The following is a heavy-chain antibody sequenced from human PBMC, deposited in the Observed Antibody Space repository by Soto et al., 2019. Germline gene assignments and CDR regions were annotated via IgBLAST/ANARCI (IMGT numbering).Heavy chain of an antibody. CDR3: ATVLKDNRNPDCYDDYGMDV. CDR2: ISAYNGNT. D-gene: IGHD1-20*01. CDR1: GYTFTSYG. V-gene: IGHV1-18*04. J-gene: IGHJ6*02. Sequence: GAPVKVSCKASGYTFTSYGISWVRQAPGQGREWMGWISAYNGNTNYAQKLQGRVTMTTDTYTSTADMELRSLRCDDKAVDYCATVLKDNRNPDCYDDYGMDVWGQGTPVTVSS.